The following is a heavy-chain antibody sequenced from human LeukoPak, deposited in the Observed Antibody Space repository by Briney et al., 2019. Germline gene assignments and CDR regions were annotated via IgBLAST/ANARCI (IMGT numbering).Heavy chain of an antibody. J-gene: IGHJ4*02. V-gene: IGHV4-59*12. CDR2: IYYSGST. D-gene: IGHD3-10*01. CDR1: GGSISSGY. CDR3: AAGDYYYFDY. Sequence: SETLSLTCTVSGGSISSGYWGWIRQPPGKGLEWIGYIYYSGSTNYNPSLKSRVTMSVDTSKNQFSLKLSSVTAADTAVYYCAAGDYYYFDYWGQGTLVTVSS.